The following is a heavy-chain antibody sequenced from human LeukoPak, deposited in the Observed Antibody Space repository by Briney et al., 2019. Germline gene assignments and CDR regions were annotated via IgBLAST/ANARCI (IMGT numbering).Heavy chain of an antibody. CDR1: GGSISSGSYY. CDR2: IYTSGST. J-gene: IGHJ5*02. D-gene: IGHD2-15*01. CDR3: ARLGCSGGSCYSRGDWFDP. V-gene: IGHV4-61*02. Sequence: PSETLSLTCTVSGGSISSGSYYWSWIRQPAGKGLEWIGRIYTSGSTNYNPSLKSRVTISVDTSKNQFSLKLSSVTAADTAVYYCARLGCSGGSCYSRGDWFDPWGQGTLVTVSS.